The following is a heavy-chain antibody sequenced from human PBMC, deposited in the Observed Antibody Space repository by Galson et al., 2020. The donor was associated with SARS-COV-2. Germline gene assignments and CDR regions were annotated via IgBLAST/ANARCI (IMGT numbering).Heavy chain of an antibody. V-gene: IGHV3-74*01. J-gene: IGHJ2*01. CDR1: GFAFSSSW. CDR2: IHYDGST. Sequence: GESLKISCAASGFAFSSSWMHWVRQAPGKGLVWVSRIHYDGSTSYADSVQGRFSISRDNAINMLFLQMSSLRVDDTAGYYCVKEEAGAGNWYFDLWGRGTLVTVTS. CDR3: VKEEAGAGNWYFDL. D-gene: IGHD6-13*01.